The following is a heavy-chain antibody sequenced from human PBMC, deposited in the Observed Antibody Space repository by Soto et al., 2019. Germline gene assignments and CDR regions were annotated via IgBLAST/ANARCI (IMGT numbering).Heavy chain of an antibody. V-gene: IGHV3-7*05. CDR1: GFTFSSYW. CDR3: ARDRGQRQLNSMFGY. D-gene: IGHD6-6*01. J-gene: IGHJ4*02. CDR2: IKQDGSEK. Sequence: GGSLRLSCAASGFTFSSYWMSWVRQAPGKGLEWVANIKQDGSEKYYVDSVKGRFTISRDNAKNSLYLQMNSLTAEDTAVYYCARDRGQRQLNSMFGYWGQGTLVTVSS.